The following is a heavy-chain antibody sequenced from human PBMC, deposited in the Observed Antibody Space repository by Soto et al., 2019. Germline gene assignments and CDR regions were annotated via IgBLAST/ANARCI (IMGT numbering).Heavy chain of an antibody. CDR2: IAPDASQI. CDR3: ATDRHATRLLNS. D-gene: IGHD3-22*01. Sequence: GGSLRLSCAASGFTFSGKTMYWVRQAPGKGLEWVALIAPDASQIYYADSVKGRFTISRDNSKNTLYLQMNSLRAEDTSLYLCATDRHATRLLNSWGQGTLVTVSS. CDR1: GFTFSGKT. V-gene: IGHV3-30-3*01. J-gene: IGHJ4*02.